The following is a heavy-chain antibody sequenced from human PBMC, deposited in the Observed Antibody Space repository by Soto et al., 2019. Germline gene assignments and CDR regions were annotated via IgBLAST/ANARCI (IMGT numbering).Heavy chain of an antibody. CDR1: GGSISSGGYY. J-gene: IGHJ6*03. CDR3: ARVGCSGGSCYPDYYYYYYMDV. CDR2: IYYSGST. V-gene: IGHV4-31*03. Sequence: SETLSLTCTVSGGSISSGGYYWSWIRQHPGEGLEWIGYIYYSGSTYYNPSLKSRVTISVDTSKNQFSLKLSSVTAADTAVYYCARVGCSGGSCYPDYYYYYYMDVWGKGTTVTVSS. D-gene: IGHD2-15*01.